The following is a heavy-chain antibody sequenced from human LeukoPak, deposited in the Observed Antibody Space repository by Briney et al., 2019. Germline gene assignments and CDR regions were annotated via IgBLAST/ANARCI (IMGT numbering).Heavy chain of an antibody. Sequence: GASVKVSCKASGYTFTSYGISWVRQAPGQGLEWMGWISAHNGNTNYAQKLQGRVTMTTDTSTSTAYMELRSLRSDDTAVYYCARPMTTVVTEDAFDIWGQGTMVTVSS. D-gene: IGHD4-23*01. CDR1: GYTFTSYG. CDR3: ARPMTTVVTEDAFDI. CDR2: ISAHNGNT. J-gene: IGHJ3*02. V-gene: IGHV1-18*01.